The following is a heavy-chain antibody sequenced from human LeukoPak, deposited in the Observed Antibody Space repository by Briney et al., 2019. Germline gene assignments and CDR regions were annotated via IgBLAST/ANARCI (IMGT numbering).Heavy chain of an antibody. J-gene: IGHJ4*02. CDR2: IYYSGST. Sequence: SSDTLSLTCAVSRYSISSSNWWGWIRQPPGKGLEWIGYIYYSGSTYYNPSLKSRVTISVDTSKNQFSLKLSSVTAADTAVYYCARGNLVATTGVDYWGQGTLVTVSS. CDR3: ARGNLVATTGVDY. V-gene: IGHV4-28*03. CDR1: RYSISSSNW. D-gene: IGHD5-12*01.